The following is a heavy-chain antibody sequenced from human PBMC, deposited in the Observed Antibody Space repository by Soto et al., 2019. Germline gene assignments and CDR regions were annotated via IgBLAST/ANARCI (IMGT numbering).Heavy chain of an antibody. CDR1: GYSFTSYW. D-gene: IGHD3-16*01. CDR3: ARHGVPNWFDP. CDR2: IDPSDSYT. Sequence: GESLKISCKGSGYSFTSYWISWVRQMPGKGLEWMGRIDPSDSYTKYSPSFQGHVTISADKSISIVYLQWSSLKASDTAMYYCARHGVPNWFDPCGQGTLLTVSS. J-gene: IGHJ5*02. V-gene: IGHV5-10-1*01.